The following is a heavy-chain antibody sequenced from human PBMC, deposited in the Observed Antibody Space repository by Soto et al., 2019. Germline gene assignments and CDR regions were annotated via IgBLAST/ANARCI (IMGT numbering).Heavy chain of an antibody. V-gene: IGHV4-30-2*01. CDR3: ARGGGLVVVNYGMDV. CDR2: IYHSGST. J-gene: IGHJ6*02. CDR1: GGSISSGGYS. D-gene: IGHD3-22*01. Sequence: SETLSLTCAVSGGSISSGGYSWSWIRQPPGKGLEWIGYIYHSGSTYYNPSLKSRVTISVDRSKNQLSLKLSSVTAADTAVYYCARGGGLVVVNYGMDVWGQGTTVTVSS.